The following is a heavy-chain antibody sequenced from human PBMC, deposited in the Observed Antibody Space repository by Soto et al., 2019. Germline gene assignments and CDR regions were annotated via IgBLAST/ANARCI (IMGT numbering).Heavy chain of an antibody. D-gene: IGHD3-10*01. J-gene: IGHJ5*02. Sequence: GASVKVSCKASGGTFSSYAISWVRQAPGQGLEWMGGIIPIFGTANYAQKFQGRVTITADESTSTAYMELSSLRSEDTAVYYCARGKNYVLLNWFDPWGQGTLVTVSS. CDR3: ARGKNYVLLNWFDP. CDR2: IIPIFGTA. CDR1: GGTFSSYA. V-gene: IGHV1-69*13.